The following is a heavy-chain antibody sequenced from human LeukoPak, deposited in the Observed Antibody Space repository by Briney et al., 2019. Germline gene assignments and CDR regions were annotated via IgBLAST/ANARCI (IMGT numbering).Heavy chain of an antibody. Sequence: GASVKVSCKASGYTFTSYYMHWVRQAPGQGLEWMGIINPSGGSTSYAQKFQGRVTMTRDTSTSTVYMELSSLRSEDTAVYYCAREMLGFDSSGYYVGWYYFDYWGQGTLVTVSS. CDR2: INPSGGST. V-gene: IGHV1-46*01. CDR3: AREMLGFDSSGYYVGWYYFDY. J-gene: IGHJ4*02. D-gene: IGHD3-22*01. CDR1: GYTFTSYY.